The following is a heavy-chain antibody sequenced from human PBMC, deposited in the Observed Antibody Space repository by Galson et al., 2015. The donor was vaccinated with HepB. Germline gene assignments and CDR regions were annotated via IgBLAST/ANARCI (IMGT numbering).Heavy chain of an antibody. Sequence: SETLSLTCTVSGGSIISFYWSWIRQPPGKGLEWIGNIFYSGSANYNPSLKSRVTMSVDTSENQFSLELSSVTAADTAVYYCARLKILRNCSGGSCYVLSSFGFDYWGQGTLVTVSS. CDR1: GGSIISFY. CDR3: ARLKILRNCSGGSCYVLSSFGFDY. CDR2: IFYSGSA. J-gene: IGHJ4*02. V-gene: IGHV4-59*08. D-gene: IGHD2-15*01.